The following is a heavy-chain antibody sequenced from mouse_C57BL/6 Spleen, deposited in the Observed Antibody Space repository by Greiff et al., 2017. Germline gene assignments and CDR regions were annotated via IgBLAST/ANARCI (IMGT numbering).Heavy chain of an antibody. CDR2: FYPGSGSI. J-gene: IGHJ2*01. D-gene: IGHD2-2*01. V-gene: IGHV1-62-2*01. CDR1: GYTFTEYT. CDR3: ARHEDRSRSSTVVASGVLGY. Sequence: QVQLQQSGAELVKPGASVKLSCKASGYTFTEYTIHWVKQRPGQGLEWIGWFYPGSGSIKYNEKFKDKATLTANKSSSTAYMELSRLTSEDSAVYFCARHEDRSRSSTVVASGVLGYWGHGTTLTVSS.